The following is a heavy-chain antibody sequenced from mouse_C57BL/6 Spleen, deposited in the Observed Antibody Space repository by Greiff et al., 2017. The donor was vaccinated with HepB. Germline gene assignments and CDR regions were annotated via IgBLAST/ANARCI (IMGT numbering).Heavy chain of an antibody. Sequence: VQLKQSGAGLVKPGASVELFCTGSGFNIQDYYIHWVKQRTEQGVEWIGRSDPEDGETKYASKCQGKATITADTSSNTAYLQLSSLTSEDTAVYYCASRYYYCSRGDYWGQGTTLTVSS. CDR3: ASRYYYCSRGDY. CDR2: SDPEDGET. CDR1: GFNIQDYY. V-gene: IGHV14-2*01. J-gene: IGHJ2*01. D-gene: IGHD1-1*01.